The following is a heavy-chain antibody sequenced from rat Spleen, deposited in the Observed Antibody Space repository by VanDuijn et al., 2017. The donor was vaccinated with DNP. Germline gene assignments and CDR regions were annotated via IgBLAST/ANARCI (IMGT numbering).Heavy chain of an antibody. CDR3: ARSRLPGYYPFAC. CDR2: ISYDGSST. V-gene: IGHV5-29*01. D-gene: IGHD1-4*01. Sequence: EVQLVESGGGLVQPGRSLKLSCGASGFTFSNYGMAWVRQAPTKGLEWVATISYDGSSTYYRDSVKGRFTISRDNAQSTLYLQMNKLGSEDTAIYHCARSRLPGYYPFACWGQGTLVTVSS. J-gene: IGHJ3*01. CDR1: GFTFSNYG.